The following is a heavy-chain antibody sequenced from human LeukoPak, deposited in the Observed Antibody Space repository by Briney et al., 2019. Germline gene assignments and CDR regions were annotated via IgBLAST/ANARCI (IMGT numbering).Heavy chain of an antibody. V-gene: IGHV3-30-3*01. CDR3: ARGLTPASFGVVMLSPMPNDAFDI. J-gene: IGHJ3*02. CDR1: GFTFTSYA. Sequence: PGGSLRLSCAASGFTFTSYAMNWVRQAPGKGLEWVAVISYDGSNKYYADSVKGRFTISRDNSKNTLYLQMNSLRAEDTAMYYCARGLTPASFGVVMLSPMPNDAFDIWGQGTMVTVSS. CDR2: ISYDGSNK. D-gene: IGHD3-3*01.